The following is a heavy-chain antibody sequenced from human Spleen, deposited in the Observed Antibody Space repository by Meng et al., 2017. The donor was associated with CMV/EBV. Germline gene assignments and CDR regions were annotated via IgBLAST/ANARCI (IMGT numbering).Heavy chain of an antibody. CDR3: ARDEYGSSSWFDP. Sequence: SWDSVSSNSAAWNWIRQSPSRGLEWLGRTYYRSKWYNDYAGSVQSRITINPDTSKNQFSLQLISVTPEDTAVYYCARDEYGSSSWFDPWGQGTLVTVSS. J-gene: IGHJ5*02. V-gene: IGHV6-1*01. CDR1: WDSVSSNSAA. D-gene: IGHD6-6*01. CDR2: TYYRSKWYN.